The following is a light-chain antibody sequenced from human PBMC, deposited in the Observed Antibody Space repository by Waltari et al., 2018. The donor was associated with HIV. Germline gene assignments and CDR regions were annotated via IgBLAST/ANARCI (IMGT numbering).Light chain of an antibody. CDR3: QQYNNWPPRYT. Sequence: EIVMTQSPGTLSLFPGERVTLSCRASQSVSSNLAWYQQSPGQAPRLVIYNTSARSTGIPARFSGSGSGTEFTLTISGLQSEDFAVYYCQQYNNWPPRYTFGQGTKLEI. CDR2: NTS. J-gene: IGKJ2*01. V-gene: IGKV3-15*01. CDR1: QSVSSN.